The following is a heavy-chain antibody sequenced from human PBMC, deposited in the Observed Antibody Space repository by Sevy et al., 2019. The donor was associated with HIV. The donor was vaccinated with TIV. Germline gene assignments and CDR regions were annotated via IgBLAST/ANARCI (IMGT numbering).Heavy chain of an antibody. CDR1: GYTFTGHY. D-gene: IGHD2-15*01. CDR3: ARVFPYCSGGSCYSPYDAFDI. Sequence: VSVKVSCKASGYTFTGHYMHWVRQAPGQGLEWMGWINPNSGSTDYAQMFQGRVTLTRDTSISTAYLELSRLTSDDTAVYYCARVFPYCSGGSCYSPYDAFDIWGQGTMVTVSS. CDR2: INPNSGST. J-gene: IGHJ3*02. V-gene: IGHV1-2*02.